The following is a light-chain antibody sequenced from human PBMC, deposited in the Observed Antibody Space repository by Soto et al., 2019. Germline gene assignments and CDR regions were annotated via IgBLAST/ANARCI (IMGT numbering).Light chain of an antibody. J-gene: IGLJ1*01. CDR2: SNN. CDR1: SSNIGSNT. CDR3: AAWDASLNAHV. V-gene: IGLV1-44*01. Sequence: QSVLTQPPSASGTPGQRVTISCSGSSSNIGSNTVNWYQQLPGTAPKLLIYSNNQRPSGVPDRFSGSKSGTSASLAISGLQSEDEADYYCAAWDASLNAHVFGTGTKVTVL.